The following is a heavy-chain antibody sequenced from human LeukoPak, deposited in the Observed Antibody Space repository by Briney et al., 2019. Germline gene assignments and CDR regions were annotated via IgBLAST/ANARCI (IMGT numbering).Heavy chain of an antibody. J-gene: IGHJ3*02. CDR2: ISGSGGSS. Sequence: RPGGSLILSCAAPGFTFRTYAMTWVRQAPGKRLEWVSAISGSGGSSYYADSVKGRFTISKDNSKNTLCLQMNSLRAEDTALYYCATSSSGWYNDAFDIWGQGTMVTVSS. CDR3: ATSSSGWYNDAFDI. V-gene: IGHV3-23*01. CDR1: GFTFRTYA. D-gene: IGHD6-19*01.